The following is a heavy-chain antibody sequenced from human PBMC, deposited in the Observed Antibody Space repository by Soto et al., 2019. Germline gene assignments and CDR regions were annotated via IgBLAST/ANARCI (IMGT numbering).Heavy chain of an antibody. CDR2: ISGSGGST. CDR1: GFTFSSYA. V-gene: IGHV3-23*01. Sequence: GGSMRLSCAASGFTFSSYAMSWVRQAPGKGLEWVSAISGSGGSTYYADSVKGRFTISRDNSKNTLYLQMNSLRAEDTAVYYCAKVFAVAGTFDYWGQGTLVTVSS. CDR3: AKVFAVAGTFDY. D-gene: IGHD6-19*01. J-gene: IGHJ4*02.